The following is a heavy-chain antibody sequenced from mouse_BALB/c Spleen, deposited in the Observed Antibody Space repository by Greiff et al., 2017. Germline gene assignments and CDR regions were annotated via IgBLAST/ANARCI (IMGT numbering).Heavy chain of an antibody. Sequence: DLVKPGASVKLSCKASGYTFTSYWINWIKQRPGQGLEWIGRIAPGSGSTYYNEMFKGKATLTVDTSSSTAYMQLSSLSSEDSAVYCCATPMVTRAMDYWGQGTSVTVSS. CDR2: IAPGSGST. CDR3: ATPMVTRAMDY. V-gene: IGHV1S41*01. J-gene: IGHJ4*01. D-gene: IGHD2-2*01. CDR1: GYTFTSYW.